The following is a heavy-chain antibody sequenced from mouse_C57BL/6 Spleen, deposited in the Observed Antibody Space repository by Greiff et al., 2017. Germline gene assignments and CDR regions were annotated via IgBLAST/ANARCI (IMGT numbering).Heavy chain of an antibody. CDR3: ARDWYPYFDY. D-gene: IGHD1-1*02. Sequence: QVQLQQPGPELVKPGASVKLSCKASGYTFTSYDINWVKQRPGQGLEWIGWIYPRDGSTKYNEKCKGKATLTVDTSSSTAYMELHSLTSEDSAVYCCARDWYPYFDYWGQGTSLTVSS. J-gene: IGHJ2*02. CDR2: IYPRDGST. CDR1: GYTFTSYD. V-gene: IGHV1-85*01.